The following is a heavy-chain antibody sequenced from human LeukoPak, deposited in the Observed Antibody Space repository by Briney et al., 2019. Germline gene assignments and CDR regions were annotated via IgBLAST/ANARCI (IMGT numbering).Heavy chain of an antibody. Sequence: GGSLRLPCAASGFSVSNYGVNWVRQAPGKGLEWVSCISNTYSAIYYADSVKGRFTVSRDNAKNSVYLQMNSLTVEDTAVYYCARDPTSDRFQYFDFWGQGALVTVSS. J-gene: IGHJ4*02. CDR3: ARDPTSDRFQYFDF. CDR2: ISNTYSAI. V-gene: IGHV3-21*06. D-gene: IGHD2-21*02. CDR1: GFSVSNYG.